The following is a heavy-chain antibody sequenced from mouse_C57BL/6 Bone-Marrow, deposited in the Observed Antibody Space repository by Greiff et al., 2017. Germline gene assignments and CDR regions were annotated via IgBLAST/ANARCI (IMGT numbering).Heavy chain of an antibody. Sequence: QVQLQQPGAELVMPGASVKLSCKASGYTFTSYWMHWVKQRPGQGLEWIGEIDPSDSYTNYNQKFKGKSTLTVDKSSSTAYMQLSSLTSEDSAVYYWARDPLYYGNLYYAMDYWGQGTSVTVSS. J-gene: IGHJ4*01. CDR2: IDPSDSYT. CDR3: ARDPLYYGNLYYAMDY. D-gene: IGHD2-1*01. CDR1: GYTFTSYW. V-gene: IGHV1-69*01.